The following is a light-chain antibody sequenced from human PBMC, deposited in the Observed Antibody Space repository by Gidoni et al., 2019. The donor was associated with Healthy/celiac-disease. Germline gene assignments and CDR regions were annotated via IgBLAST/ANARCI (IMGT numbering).Light chain of an antibody. J-gene: IGKJ3*01. CDR1: QSVSSY. Sequence: EIVLTQSPATLSLSPGERATLSCRASQSVSSYLAWYQQKPGQAPRLLIYEASNRATGIPARFSGSWSATDFPLTISSLDPEDFAVYYCQQRSNPFTFGPGTKVDIK. CDR3: QQRSNPFT. V-gene: IGKV3-11*01. CDR2: EAS.